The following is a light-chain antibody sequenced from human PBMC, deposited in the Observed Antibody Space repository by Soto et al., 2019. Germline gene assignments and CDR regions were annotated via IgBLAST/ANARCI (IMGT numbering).Light chain of an antibody. J-gene: IGLJ1*01. V-gene: IGLV1-47*01. CDR1: SSNIGTNY. Sequence: QAVVTQPPSTSGAPGQRVTISCSGGSSNIGTNYVYWYQHLPGMAPKLLIYRTTQRPSGIPDRFSASKSGTSASLAISGLRSEDEADYYCAGWDNSLSGHYVFGTGTKLTVL. CDR3: AGWDNSLSGHYV. CDR2: RTT.